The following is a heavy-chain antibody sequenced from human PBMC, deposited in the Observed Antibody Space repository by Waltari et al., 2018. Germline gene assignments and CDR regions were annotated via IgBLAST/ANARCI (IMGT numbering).Heavy chain of an antibody. Sequence: EVQLVESGGGLVQRGGSLRLSCAASGFTFSRSWMHWARQAPGKGLVSVSLMNNDGTTTIYADSVKGRFTISRDNAENTLYLQMNSLRAEDTTVYYCVRIYFESSGHKLSWGQGTLVTVSS. D-gene: IGHD3-22*01. CDR1: GFTFSRSW. CDR3: VRIYFESSGHKLS. V-gene: IGHV3-74*01. J-gene: IGHJ5*02. CDR2: MNNDGTTT.